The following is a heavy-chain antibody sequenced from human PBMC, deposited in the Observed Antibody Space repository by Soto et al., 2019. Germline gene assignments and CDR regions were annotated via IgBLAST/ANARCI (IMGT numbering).Heavy chain of an antibody. CDR1: GYPSTGYQ. V-gene: IGHV1-2*02. Sequence: XAVKVSCKASGYPSTGYQIHWVRQAPGQGLEWMGWINPNSGGTNYAQKFQGRVTMTRDTSITTAYMELNRLTSDDTAVYYCATGRDIVSPGNWGQRTLVTVSS. J-gene: IGHJ4*02. D-gene: IGHD2-15*01. CDR2: INPNSGGT. CDR3: ATGRDIVSPGN.